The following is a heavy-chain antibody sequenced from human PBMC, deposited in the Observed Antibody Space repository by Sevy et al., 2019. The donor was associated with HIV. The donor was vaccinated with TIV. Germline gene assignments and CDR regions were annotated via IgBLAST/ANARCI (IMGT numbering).Heavy chain of an antibody. V-gene: IGHV3-23*01. CDR2: MSASGFNE. Sequence: GGSLRLSCAGAGFTFSTSAMSWVRQAPGKGLEWVSGMSASGFNEYYAGSVKGRFTISRDNSNNTLYLEMRRMSAEDTAVYFCAQDRRSGLPEASGDWGQGTRVTVSS. CDR3: AQDRRSGLPEASGD. CDR1: GFTFSTSA. D-gene: IGHD2-2*01. J-gene: IGHJ4*02.